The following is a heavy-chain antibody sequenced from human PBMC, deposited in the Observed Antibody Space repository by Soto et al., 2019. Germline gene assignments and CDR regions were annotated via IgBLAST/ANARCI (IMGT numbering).Heavy chain of an antibody. Sequence: QVQLVESGGGVVQPGRSLRLSCAASGFTFSSYGMHWVRQAPGKGLEWVAVIWYDGSNKYYADSVKGRFTISRDNFKNTLYLQMNSLRAEDTAVYYCARVLSSSWYFDYWGQGTLVTVSS. V-gene: IGHV3-33*01. CDR2: IWYDGSNK. J-gene: IGHJ4*02. CDR1: GFTFSSYG. D-gene: IGHD6-13*01. CDR3: ARVLSSSWYFDY.